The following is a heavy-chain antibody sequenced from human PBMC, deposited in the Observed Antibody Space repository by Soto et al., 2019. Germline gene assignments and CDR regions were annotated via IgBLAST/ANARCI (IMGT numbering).Heavy chain of an antibody. J-gene: IGHJ4*01. CDR1: GGSIRSSGHY. CDR2: IFCAPVT. V-gene: IGHV4-31*03. Sequence: SDTLSLSCTVSGGSIRSSGHYWLWIRQPPGKGADWIGYIFCAPVTCSNPALNSRLIILVDTSKNQFSLKLSSVTAADTAVYYCAKLRDGYNHVNFDYWGHRTLVTVSS. CDR3: AKLRDGYNHVNFDY. D-gene: IGHD5-12*01.